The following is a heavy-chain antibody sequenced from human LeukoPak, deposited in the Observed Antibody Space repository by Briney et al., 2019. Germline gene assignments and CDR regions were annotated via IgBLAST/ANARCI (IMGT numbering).Heavy chain of an antibody. J-gene: IGHJ4*02. Sequence: TGGSLRLSCAASGFTFSSYIMNWVRQAPGKGLEWVAVISYDGSNKYYADSVKGRFTISRDNSKNTLYLQMNSLRAEDTAVYYCAKALGFDYWGQGTLVTVSS. CDR2: ISYDGSNK. D-gene: IGHD7-27*01. CDR3: AKALGFDY. CDR1: GFTFSSYI. V-gene: IGHV3-30*18.